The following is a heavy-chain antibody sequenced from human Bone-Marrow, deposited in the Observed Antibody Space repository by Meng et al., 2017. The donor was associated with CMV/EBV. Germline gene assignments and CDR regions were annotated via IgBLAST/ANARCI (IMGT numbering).Heavy chain of an antibody. Sequence: STVTFSNYAMHWVRQAPGKGLEWVAVTSNDGSNKYYADSVKGRFTISRDNSKSTLYLQMNSLRPEDTAVYYCARGVGSGVYWYFDLWGRGTLVTVSS. CDR1: TVTFSNYA. V-gene: IGHV3-30-3*01. D-gene: IGHD6-19*01. CDR3: ARGVGSGVYWYFDL. CDR2: TSNDGSNK. J-gene: IGHJ2*01.